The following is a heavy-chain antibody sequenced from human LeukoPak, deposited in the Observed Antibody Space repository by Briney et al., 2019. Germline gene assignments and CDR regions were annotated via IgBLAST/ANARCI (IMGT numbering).Heavy chain of an antibody. CDR3: AKGYSAPNWFDP. CDR2: ISGSGGST. CDR1: AFTFSSYA. D-gene: IGHD5-18*01. Sequence: QPGGSLRLSCAASAFTFSSYAMSWVRPAPGKELEWVSAISGSGGSTYYADSVKGRFTISRDNSKNTLYLQMNSLRAEDTAVYYCAKGYSAPNWFDPWGQGTLVTVSS. V-gene: IGHV3-23*01. J-gene: IGHJ5*02.